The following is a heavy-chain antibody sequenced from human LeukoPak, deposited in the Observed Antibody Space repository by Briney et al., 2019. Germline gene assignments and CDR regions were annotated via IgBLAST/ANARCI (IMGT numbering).Heavy chain of an antibody. J-gene: IGHJ3*02. CDR2: IYSGGST. D-gene: IGHD3-16*02. Sequence: PGGSLRLSCAASGFTVSSNYMSWVRQAPGKGLAWVAGIYSGGSTYYADSVKGRFTISRDNSKNTLYLQMNSLRAEDTAVYYCARFGLRLGELSLGDAFDIWGQGTMVTVSS. V-gene: IGHV3-66*01. CDR3: ARFGLRLGELSLGDAFDI. CDR1: GFTVSSNY.